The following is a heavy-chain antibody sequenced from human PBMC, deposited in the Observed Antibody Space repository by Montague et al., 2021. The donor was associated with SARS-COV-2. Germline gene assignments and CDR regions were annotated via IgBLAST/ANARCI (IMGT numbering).Heavy chain of an antibody. J-gene: IGHJ6*02. CDR2: IDWDGDK. Sequence: VKTTQTLTLTCTFSGFSLSTSGMCMTWIRQPPGKALEWLARIDWDGDKYYNTSLKSRLTISKDTSKNLVVPTMTNMDPVDTATYYCARGPSDTYYYNGMDVWGRGTTVTVSS. V-gene: IGHV2-70*11. CDR1: GFSLSTSGMC. CDR3: ARGPSDTYYYNGMDV.